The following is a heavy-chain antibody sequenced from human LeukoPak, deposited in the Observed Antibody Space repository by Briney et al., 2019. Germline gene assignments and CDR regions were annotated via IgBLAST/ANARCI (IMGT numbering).Heavy chain of an antibody. CDR3: ARASSGWYSVACYYYMDV. Sequence: GASVKVSCKASGYTFTSYGISWVRQAPGQGLEWMGWISAYNGNTNYAQKLQGRVTMTTDTSTSTAYMELRSLRSDDTAVYYCARASSGWYSVACYYYMDVWGKGTTVTISS. V-gene: IGHV1-18*01. J-gene: IGHJ6*03. D-gene: IGHD6-19*01. CDR2: ISAYNGNT. CDR1: GYTFTSYG.